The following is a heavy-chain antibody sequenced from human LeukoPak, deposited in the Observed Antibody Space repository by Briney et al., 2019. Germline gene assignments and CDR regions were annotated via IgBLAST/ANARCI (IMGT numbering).Heavy chain of an antibody. J-gene: IGHJ4*02. CDR1: GYTFTSYY. Sequence: GASVKVSCKASGYTFTSYYMHWVRQAPGQGLEWMGIINPSGGSTSYAQKLQGRVTMTRDTSISTAYMDLSRLASDDTAVYYCAREGRSSTSLDYWGQGTLVTVSS. D-gene: IGHD2-2*01. CDR3: AREGRSSTSLDY. V-gene: IGHV1-46*01. CDR2: INPSGGST.